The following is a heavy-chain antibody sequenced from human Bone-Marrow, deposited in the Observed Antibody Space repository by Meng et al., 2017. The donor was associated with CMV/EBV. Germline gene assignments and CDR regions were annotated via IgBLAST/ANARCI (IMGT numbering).Heavy chain of an antibody. J-gene: IGHJ6*02. CDR2: INHSGST. Sequence: ESLKISCAVYGGSFSGYYWSWIRQPPGKGLEWIGEINHSGSTNYNPSLKSRVTISVDTSKNQFSLKLSSVTAADTAVYYCARTDFWSGHQRGFYYYYGMDGWGQGTTVTVSS. D-gene: IGHD3-3*01. V-gene: IGHV4-34*01. CDR3: ARTDFWSGHQRGFYYYYGMDG. CDR1: GGSFSGYY.